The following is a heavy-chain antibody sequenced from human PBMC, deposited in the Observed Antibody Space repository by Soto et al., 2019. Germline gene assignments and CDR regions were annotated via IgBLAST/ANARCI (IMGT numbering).Heavy chain of an antibody. Sequence: PVGSLRLSCAASGFTFSSYAMSWVRQAPGKGLEWVSAISGSGGSTYYADSVKGRFTISRDNSKNTLYLQMNSLRAEDTAVYYCAKPLHQQLVRSIPWFDPWGQGTLVTVSS. V-gene: IGHV3-23*01. D-gene: IGHD6-6*01. CDR2: ISGSGGST. J-gene: IGHJ5*02. CDR1: GFTFSSYA. CDR3: AKPLHQQLVRSIPWFDP.